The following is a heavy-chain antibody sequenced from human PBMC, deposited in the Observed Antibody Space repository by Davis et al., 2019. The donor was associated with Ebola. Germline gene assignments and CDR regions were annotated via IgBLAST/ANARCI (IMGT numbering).Heavy chain of an antibody. V-gene: IGHV3-49*04. D-gene: IGHD3-22*01. J-gene: IGHJ3*02. CDR3: TRVAVSYHLDSSGYASLADAFDI. CDR2: IRSKTYGGTT. Sequence: GESLKISCTASGFTFGDYAMHWVRQAPAKGLERVGFIRSKTYGGTTVYAASLKSRFSISSDDSKSIAYLQMNSLKTEDTAVYYSTRVAVSYHLDSSGYASLADAFDIWGQGTMVTVSS. CDR1: GFTFGDYA.